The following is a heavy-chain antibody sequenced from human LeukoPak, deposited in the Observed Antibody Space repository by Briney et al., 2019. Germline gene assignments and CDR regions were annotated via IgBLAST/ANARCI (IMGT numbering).Heavy chain of an antibody. CDR3: ARDRDCSGGSCYYFDY. CDR1: GFTFSSYE. J-gene: IGHJ4*02. D-gene: IGHD2-15*01. V-gene: IGHV3-48*03. CDR2: ISSSGSTI. Sequence: PGGSLRLSCAASGFTFSSYEMNWVRQAPGKGLEWVSYISSSGSTIYYADSVKGRFTISRDNAKNSLYLQMNSLRAEDTAVYYCARDRDCSGGSCYYFDYWGQGTLVTVSS.